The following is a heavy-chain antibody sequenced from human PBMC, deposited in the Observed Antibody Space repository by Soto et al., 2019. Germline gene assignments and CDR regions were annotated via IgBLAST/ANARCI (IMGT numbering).Heavy chain of an antibody. CDR1: GGSISSSSYY. V-gene: IGHV4-39*01. CDR3: ARHVWSGYYFDY. CDR2: IYYSGST. J-gene: IGHJ4*02. D-gene: IGHD3-3*01. Sequence: SETLSLTCTVSGGSISSSSYYWGWIRQPPGKGLEWIGSIYYSGSTYYNPSLKSRVTISVDTSKNQFSLKLSFVTAADTAVYYCARHVWSGYYFDYWGQGTLVTVSS.